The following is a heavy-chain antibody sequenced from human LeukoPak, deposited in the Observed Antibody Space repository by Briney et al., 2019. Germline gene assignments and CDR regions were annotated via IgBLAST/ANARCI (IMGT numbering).Heavy chain of an antibody. CDR1: GFTFSGSA. CDR3: ARDLVGGWDDSSGYYYGYFDY. Sequence: GGSLKLSCAASGFTFSGSAMHWVRQAPGKGLEWVAVISYDGNNKYYADSVKGRFTISRDNSKNTLYLQMNSLRAEDTAVYYCARDLVGGWDDSSGYYYGYFDYWGQGTLVTVSS. V-gene: IGHV3-30-3*01. CDR2: ISYDGNNK. J-gene: IGHJ4*02. D-gene: IGHD3-22*01.